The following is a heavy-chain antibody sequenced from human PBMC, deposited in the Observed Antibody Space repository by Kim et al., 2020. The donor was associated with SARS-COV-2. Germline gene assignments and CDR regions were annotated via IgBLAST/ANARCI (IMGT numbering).Heavy chain of an antibody. CDR1: GYTFTSYD. CDR2: MNPNSGNT. J-gene: IGHJ5*02. V-gene: IGHV1-8*01. CDR3: ARGTRPYYYDSSGFDWFDP. Sequence: ASVKVSCKASGYTFTSYDINWVRQATGQGLEWMGWMNPNSGNTGYAQKFQGRVTMTRNTSISTAYMELSSLRSEDTAVYYCARGTRPYYYDSSGFDWFDPWGQGTLVTVSS. D-gene: IGHD3-22*01.